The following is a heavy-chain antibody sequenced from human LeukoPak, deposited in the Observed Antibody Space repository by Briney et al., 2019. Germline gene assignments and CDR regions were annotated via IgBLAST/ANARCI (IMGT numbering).Heavy chain of an antibody. CDR3: ARDMVVGGSYYDY. CDR1: GGSISSYY. D-gene: IGHD2-21*01. J-gene: IGHJ4*02. V-gene: IGHV4-59*01. Sequence: SETLSLTCTVSGGSISSYYWSWIRQPPGKGLEWIGYIYYSGSTNYNPSLKSRVTISVDTSKNQFSLKLSSVTAADTAVYYCARDMVVGGSYYDYWGQGTLVTVSS. CDR2: IYYSGST.